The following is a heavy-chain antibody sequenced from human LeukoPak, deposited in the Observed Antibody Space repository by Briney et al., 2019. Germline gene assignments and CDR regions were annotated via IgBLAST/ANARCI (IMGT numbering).Heavy chain of an antibody. Sequence: GESLKISCKVSGYSFPSYWIGWVRQTPGKGLEWMGIIYPGDSDTRYSPSLQGQVTISADKSISTAYLQWSSLKASDTAMHYCARHSDGYNPDYWGQGTLVTVSS. CDR3: ARHSDGYNPDY. J-gene: IGHJ4*02. CDR1: GYSFPSYW. D-gene: IGHD5-24*01. V-gene: IGHV5-51*01. CDR2: IYPGDSDT.